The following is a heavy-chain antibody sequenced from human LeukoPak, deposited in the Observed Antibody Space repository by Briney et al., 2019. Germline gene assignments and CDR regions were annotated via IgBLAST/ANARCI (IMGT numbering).Heavy chain of an antibody. D-gene: IGHD3-22*01. J-gene: IGHJ4*02. V-gene: IGHV1-2*02. CDR3: ARAYYYDSSPEDY. Sequence: PSVKVSCKASGYTFTGYYMHWVRQAPGQGLEWMGWINPNSGGTNYAQKFQGRVTMTRDTSISTAYMELSRLRSDDTAVYYCARAYYYDSSPEDYWGQGTLVTVSS. CDR1: GYTFTGYY. CDR2: INPNSGGT.